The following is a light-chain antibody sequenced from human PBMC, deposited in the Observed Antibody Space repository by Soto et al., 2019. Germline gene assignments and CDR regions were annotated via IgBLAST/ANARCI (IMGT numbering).Light chain of an antibody. CDR3: AAWDDSLTAHV. J-gene: IGLJ1*01. V-gene: IGLV1-47*02. CDR2: SNN. Sequence: QSVLTQPPSASGTPGQRVTISCSGSSSNIGSNYVYWYQQLPGTAPKLLIYSNNRRPSGVPDRFSGAKSGTSAALAISGLRSEDEADYYCAAWDDSLTAHVFGTGTKLTVL. CDR1: SSNIGSNY.